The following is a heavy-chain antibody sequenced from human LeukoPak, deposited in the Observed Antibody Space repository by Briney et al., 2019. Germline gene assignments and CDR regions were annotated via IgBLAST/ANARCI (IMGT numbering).Heavy chain of an antibody. J-gene: IGHJ3*02. D-gene: IGHD3-22*01. CDR1: GCTFSSYA. Sequence: QPGGSLRLSCSASGCTFSSYARYWVRQAPEKGLECVSAVSSDGGSTYYAVSVKGRFTISRDNSKNRLYLQMNSLRAEDTAVYYCARVDRSVYHLYDAFDIWGPGTMVTVSS. CDR3: ARVDRSVYHLYDAFDI. CDR2: VSSDGGST. V-gene: IGHV3-64*04.